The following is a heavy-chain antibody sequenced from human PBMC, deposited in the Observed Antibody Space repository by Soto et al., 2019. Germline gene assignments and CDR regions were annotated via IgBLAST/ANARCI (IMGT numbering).Heavy chain of an antibody. D-gene: IGHD3-10*01. V-gene: IGHV4-59*12. J-gene: IGHJ3*02. CDR2: IYYSGST. CDR1: GGSISSYY. CDR3: ARVWGGAFDI. Sequence: PSETLSLTCTVSGGSISSYYWSWIRQPPGKGLEWIGYIYYSGSTNYNPSLKSRVTISVDTSKNQFSLKVSSVTAADTAVYYCARVWGGAFDIWGQGTMVTVSS.